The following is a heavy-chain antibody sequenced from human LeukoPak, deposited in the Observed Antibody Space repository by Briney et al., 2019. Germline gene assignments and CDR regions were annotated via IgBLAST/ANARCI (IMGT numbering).Heavy chain of an antibody. J-gene: IGHJ4*02. V-gene: IGHV1-69*04. CDR1: GGTFSSYA. CDR3: ARYYYDSSGYFDY. Sequence: SVKVSCKSSGGTFSSYAISWVRQAPGQGLEWMGRIIPILGIANYAQKFQGRVTITADKSTSTAYMELSSLRSEDTAVYYCARYYYDSSGYFDYWGQGTLVTVSS. D-gene: IGHD3-22*01. CDR2: IIPILGIA.